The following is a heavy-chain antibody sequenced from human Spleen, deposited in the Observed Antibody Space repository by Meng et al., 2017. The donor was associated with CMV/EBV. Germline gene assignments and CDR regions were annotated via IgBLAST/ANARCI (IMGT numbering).Heavy chain of an antibody. V-gene: IGHV3-48*04. CDR3: ARDPYQLPIDY. CDR2: ISSGGSTM. D-gene: IGHD2-2*01. CDR1: GFTFSSYW. J-gene: IGHJ4*02. Sequence: GESLKISCAASGFTFSSYWMSWVRQVPGKGLEWVSYISSGGSTMYYADSVKGRFTISRDNAKNSLYLQMNSLRAEDTAVYYCARDPYQLPIDYWGQGTLVTVSS.